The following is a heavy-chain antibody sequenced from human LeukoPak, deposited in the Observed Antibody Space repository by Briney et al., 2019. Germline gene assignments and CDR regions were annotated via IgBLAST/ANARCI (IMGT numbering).Heavy chain of an antibody. CDR3: ARDPTYYSGSYY. Sequence: SVKVSCKASGGTFSSYAISWVRQAPGQGLEWMGRIIPILGIANYAQKFQGRVTITADKSTSTAYMELSSLRSEDTAVYYCARDPTYYSGSYYWGQGTLATVSS. CDR1: GGTFSSYA. V-gene: IGHV1-69*04. D-gene: IGHD1-26*01. J-gene: IGHJ4*02. CDR2: IIPILGIA.